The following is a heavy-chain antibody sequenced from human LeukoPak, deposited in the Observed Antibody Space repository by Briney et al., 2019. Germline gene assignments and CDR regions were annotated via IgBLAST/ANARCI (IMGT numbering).Heavy chain of an antibody. CDR3: ASLTYYFDY. V-gene: IGHV1-2*02. CDR1: GGTFNNYA. Sequence: GASVKVSCKASGGTFNNYAINWVRQAPGQGLEWMGWINPNSGGTNYAQKFQGRVTMTRDTSISTAYMELSRLRSDGTAVYYCASLTYYFDYWGQGTLVTVSS. CDR2: INPNSGGT. J-gene: IGHJ4*02.